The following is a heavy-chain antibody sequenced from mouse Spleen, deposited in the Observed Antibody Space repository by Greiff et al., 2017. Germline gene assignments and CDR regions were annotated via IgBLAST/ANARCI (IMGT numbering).Heavy chain of an antibody. CDR2: INPYNGAT. CDR3: ARGQLGLRGGFDY. D-gene: IGHD3-2*01. Sequence: EVQLQQSGPELVKPGASVKISCKASGYSFTGYYMHWVKQSHVKSLEWIGRINPYNGATSYNQNFKDKASLTVDKSSSTAYMELHSLTSEDSAVYYCARGQLGLRGGFDYWGQGTTLTVSS. CDR1: GYSFTGYY. J-gene: IGHJ2*01. V-gene: IGHV1-26*01.